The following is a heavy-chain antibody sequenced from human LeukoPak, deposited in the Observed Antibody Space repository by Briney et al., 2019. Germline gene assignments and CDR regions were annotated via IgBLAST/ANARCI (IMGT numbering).Heavy chain of an antibody. Sequence: SETLSLTCAVYGGSFSGYYWSWIRQPPGKGLEWIGEINHSGSTNYNPSLKSRVTISVDTSKNQFSLKLRSVTAADTAVYYCARGRHCSSTSCAYNWFDPWGQGTLVTVSS. D-gene: IGHD2-2*01. CDR1: GGSFSGYY. J-gene: IGHJ5*02. V-gene: IGHV4-34*01. CDR2: INHSGST. CDR3: ARGRHCSSTSCAYNWFDP.